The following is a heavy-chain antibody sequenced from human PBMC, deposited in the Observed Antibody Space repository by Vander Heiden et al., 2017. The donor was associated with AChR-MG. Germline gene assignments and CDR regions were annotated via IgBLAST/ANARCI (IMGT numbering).Heavy chain of an antibody. CDR1: GFTFSNYG. Sequence: QVQLVESGGGVVQPGRSLRLSCAASGFTFSNYGMHWVRQAPGKGLEWVAVVWFDGTKKFYADSVKGRFTISRDNSKNTLYLQMNSLRVEDTAVYYCARETDSGSYLNFDYWGQGTLVTVSS. CDR2: VWFDGTKK. D-gene: IGHD1-26*01. CDR3: ARETDSGSYLNFDY. V-gene: IGHV3-33*01. J-gene: IGHJ4*02.